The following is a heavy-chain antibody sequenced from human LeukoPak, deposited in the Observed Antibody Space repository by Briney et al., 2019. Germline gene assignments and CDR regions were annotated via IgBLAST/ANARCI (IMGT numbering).Heavy chain of an antibody. CDR3: ARDHRQWVVEYYYYMDV. CDR1: GYTFTSYG. J-gene: IGHJ6*03. D-gene: IGHD6-19*01. Sequence: ASVKLSCKASGYTFTSYGISWVRQAPRQRLEGMGWMSAYNGNTNYAQKIQGRVTMTTDTSTSTAYMELRSLRSDDTAVYYCARDHRQWVVEYYYYMDVWGKGTTVTVSS. CDR2: MSAYNGNT. V-gene: IGHV1-18*01.